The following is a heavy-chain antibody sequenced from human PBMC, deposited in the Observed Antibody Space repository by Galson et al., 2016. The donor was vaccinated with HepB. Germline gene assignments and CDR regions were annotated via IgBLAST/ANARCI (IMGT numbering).Heavy chain of an antibody. CDR1: GFIFEDHG. CDR3: TRNQGSGGGNCYDN. D-gene: IGHD2-15*01. J-gene: IGHJ5*02. CDR2: INWVGGSA. V-gene: IGHV3-20*04. Sequence: SLRLSCAASGFIFEDHGMSWVRLVPGKGLEWVSGINWVGGSAIYADSVRGRFTISRDSAKNSLYLQMNSLRAEDTALYYCTRNQGSGGGNCYDNWGQGTLVTVSS.